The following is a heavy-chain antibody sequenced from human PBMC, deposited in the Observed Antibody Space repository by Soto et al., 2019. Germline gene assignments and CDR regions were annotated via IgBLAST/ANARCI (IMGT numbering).Heavy chain of an antibody. D-gene: IGHD2-15*01. CDR2: IKQDGSEK. V-gene: IGHV3-7*01. J-gene: IGHJ6*03. CDR3: TRVVAEDTYYYYYYYMDV. Sequence: GGSLRLSCAASGFTFSSYWMSWVRQAPGKGLEWVANIKQDGSEKYYVESVKGRFTISRDNAKNSPYLQMNSLRAEDTAVYYCTRVVAEDTYYYYYYYMDVWGKGTTVTVSS. CDR1: GFTFSSYW.